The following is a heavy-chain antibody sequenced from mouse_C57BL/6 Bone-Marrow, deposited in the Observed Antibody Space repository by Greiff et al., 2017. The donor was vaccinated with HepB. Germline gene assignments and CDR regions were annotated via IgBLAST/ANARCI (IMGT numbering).Heavy chain of an antibody. V-gene: IGHV1-69*01. J-gene: IGHJ3*01. CDR2: IDPSDSYT. CDR1: GYTFTSYW. CDR3: AREGGPWFAY. D-gene: IGHD1-1*02. Sequence: QVQLKQPGAELVMPGASVKLSCKASGYTFTSYWMHWVKQRPGQGLEWIGEIDPSDSYTNYNQKFKGKSTLTVDKSSSTAYMQLSSLTSVDSAVYYCAREGGPWFAYWGQGTLVTVSA.